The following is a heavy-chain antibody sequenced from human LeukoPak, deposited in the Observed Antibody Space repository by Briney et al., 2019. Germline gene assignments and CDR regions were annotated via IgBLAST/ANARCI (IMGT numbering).Heavy chain of an antibody. J-gene: IGHJ4*02. D-gene: IGHD5-24*01. V-gene: IGHV3-9*01. CDR3: TRVGYIDEGIDY. CDR2: ISWNSGSI. Sequence: PGRSLRLSCAASGFTFDDYAMHWVRQAPGKGLEWVSGISWNSGSIGYADSVKGRFTISRDNAKNSLYLQMNSLRAKDTAIYYCTRVGYIDEGIDYWGQGTLVTVSS. CDR1: GFTFDDYA.